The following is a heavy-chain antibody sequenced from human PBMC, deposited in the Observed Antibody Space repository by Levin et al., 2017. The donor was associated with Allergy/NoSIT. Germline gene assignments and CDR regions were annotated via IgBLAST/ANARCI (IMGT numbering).Heavy chain of an antibody. V-gene: IGHV4-4*02. J-gene: IGHJ3*02. CDR2: IYHSGST. CDR3: ARVGSSWYRAGAFDI. D-gene: IGHD6-13*01. Sequence: PSETLSLTCAVSGGSISSSNWWSWVRQPPGKGLEWIGEIYHSGSTNYNPSLKSRVTISVDKSKNQFSLKLSSVTAADTAVYYCARVGSSWYRAGAFDIWGQGTMVTVSS. CDR1: GGSISSSNW.